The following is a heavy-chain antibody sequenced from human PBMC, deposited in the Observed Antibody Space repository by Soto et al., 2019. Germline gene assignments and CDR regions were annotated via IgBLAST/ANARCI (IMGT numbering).Heavy chain of an antibody. Sequence: QVLLVQSGAEVRKPGASVKVSCKASGFVFTHYGVHWVRLAPGQRVEWMGWINAGSGNTKHSESFQGRVSITRDTSATTVHMEVGSLTSEDTAVYYCARKIFCNTWCDNAMDVWGQGTTVTVSS. CDR3: ARKIFCNTWCDNAMDV. J-gene: IGHJ6*02. CDR1: GFVFTHYG. V-gene: IGHV1-3*01. CDR2: INAGSGNT. D-gene: IGHD2-8*01.